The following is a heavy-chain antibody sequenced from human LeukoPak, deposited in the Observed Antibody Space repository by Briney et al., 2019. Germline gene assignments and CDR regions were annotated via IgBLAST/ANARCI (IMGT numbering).Heavy chain of an antibody. CDR3: ARPVLSTEYLDY. D-gene: IGHD2-8*02. V-gene: IGHV4-39*01. CDR1: GASISSSSYY. CDR2: IYYSGST. J-gene: IGHJ4*02. Sequence: SETLSPTCTVSGASISSSSYYSGWIRQPPRNWLEWIGCIYYSGSTYYNPSLKSRVTISVDTSKNQFSLKLSSVTAADTAVYYCARPVLSTEYLDYWGQGTLVTVSS.